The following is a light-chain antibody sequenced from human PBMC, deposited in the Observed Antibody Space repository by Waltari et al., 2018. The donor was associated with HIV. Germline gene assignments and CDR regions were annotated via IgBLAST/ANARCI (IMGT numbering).Light chain of an antibody. Sequence: DIVMTQSPDSLAVSLGERATINCKSRQSVLDSSNNKNFLAWSQQKPGQPPKLLISWASTRESGVPGRFSGSGSGTDFTLTISSLQAEDVAVYYCQQYYTTPFTFGPGTKVDIK. V-gene: IGKV4-1*01. J-gene: IGKJ3*01. CDR1: QSVLDSSNNKNF. CDR2: WAS. CDR3: QQYYTTPFT.